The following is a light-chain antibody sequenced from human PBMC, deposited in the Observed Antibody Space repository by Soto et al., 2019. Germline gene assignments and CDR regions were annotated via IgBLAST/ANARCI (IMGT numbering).Light chain of an antibody. CDR3: QQYGSSSFT. CDR1: QSVSSSY. CDR2: GAS. J-gene: IGKJ3*01. V-gene: IGKV3-20*01. Sequence: EIVLTQSPGTLSLSPGERATLSCRASQSVSSSYLAWYQQKSGQAPRLLIYGASSRATGIPDRFSGSGSGIDFTLTSSIVEPEDFAVYYCQQYGSSSFTFGPGTKVEIK.